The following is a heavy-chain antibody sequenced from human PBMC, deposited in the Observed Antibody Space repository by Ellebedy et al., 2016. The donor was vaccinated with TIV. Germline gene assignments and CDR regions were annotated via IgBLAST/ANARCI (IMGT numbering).Heavy chain of an antibody. J-gene: IGHJ3*02. CDR2: IWYDGSNK. CDR1: GFTFSSYG. CDR3: ARSPSDYDGFDI. V-gene: IGHV3-33*01. Sequence: GESLKISXAASGFTFSSYGMHWVRQAPGKGLEWVAIIWYDGSNKYYADSLKGRFTISRDHSKNTLYLQMNRLRADDTAVYYCARSPSDYDGFDIWGQGTMVTVSS. D-gene: IGHD4-11*01.